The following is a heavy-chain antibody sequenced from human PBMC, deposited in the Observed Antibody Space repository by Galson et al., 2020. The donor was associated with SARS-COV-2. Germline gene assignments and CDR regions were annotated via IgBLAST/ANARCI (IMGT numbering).Heavy chain of an antibody. J-gene: IGHJ6*01. CDR1: GFTFSSYC. CDR3: TTFPGRFLWWFSAYPYYSGMDV. CDR2: IKQDGSEK. D-gene: IGHD3-3*01. Sequence: TGGSMRLSSAASGFTFSSYCMSWVRQAPGKGLEWVANIKQDGSEKYYVDSVKGRFTISIDNAKNSLYLQMNSLRAEDTAVYYCTTFPGRFLWWFSAYPYYSGMDVWRQGTKVTVSS. V-gene: IGHV3-7*01.